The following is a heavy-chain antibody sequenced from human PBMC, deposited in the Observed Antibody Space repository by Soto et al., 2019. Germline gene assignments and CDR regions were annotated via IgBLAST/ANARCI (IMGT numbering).Heavy chain of an antibody. Sequence: QVQLVQSGAEVKKPGASVKVSCKASGYTFTGYYMHWVRQAPGQGLEWMGWINPNSGGTNYAQKFQGRVTMTRDTAISTAYMELSRLRSDDTAVFSCARVGITMVRGVIPNNWFEPCGQGTLVTVSS. CDR3: ARVGITMVRGVIPNNWFEP. J-gene: IGHJ5*02. V-gene: IGHV1-2*02. CDR1: GYTFTGYY. D-gene: IGHD3-10*01. CDR2: INPNSGGT.